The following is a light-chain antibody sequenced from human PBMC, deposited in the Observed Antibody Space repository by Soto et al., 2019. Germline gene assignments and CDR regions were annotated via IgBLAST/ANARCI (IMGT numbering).Light chain of an antibody. CDR1: QGVTNY. CDR3: QHYNSYSEA. J-gene: IGKJ1*01. CDR2: AAS. V-gene: IGKV1-16*01. Sequence: DIQMTQSPSSLSASVGDRVTITCRASQGVTNYLVWFQQRPGKAPKSLIYAASNLQSGVPSRFSGSGSGTEFTLTISSLQPDDFATYYCQHYNSYSEAFGQGTKVELK.